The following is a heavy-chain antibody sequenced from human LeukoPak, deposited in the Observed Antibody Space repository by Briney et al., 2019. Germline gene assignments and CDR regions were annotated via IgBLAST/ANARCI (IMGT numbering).Heavy chain of an antibody. D-gene: IGHD5-24*01. CDR3: ARDRSVEMATFAFDI. CDR2: INHSGST. V-gene: IGHV4-34*01. CDR1: GGSFSGYY. J-gene: IGHJ3*02. Sequence: SETLSLTCAVYGGSFSGYYWSWIRQPPGKGLEWIGEINHSGSTNYNPSLKSRVTISVDTSKNQFSLKLNTVTAADTAVHYCARDRSVEMATFAFDIWGQGTMVTVSS.